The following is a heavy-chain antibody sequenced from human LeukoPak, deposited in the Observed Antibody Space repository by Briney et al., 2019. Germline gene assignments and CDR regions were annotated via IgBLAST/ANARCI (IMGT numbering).Heavy chain of an antibody. CDR2: ISYDGSNK. J-gene: IGHJ6*03. D-gene: IGHD3-10*01. CDR3: ASYGAAPSSYYYYMDV. CDR1: GFTFSSYG. Sequence: AGGSLRLSCAASGFTFSSYGMNWVRQAPGKGLEWVAVISYDGSNKYYADSVKGRFTISRDNSKNTLYLQMNSLRAEDTAVYYCASYGAAPSSYYYYMDVWGKGTTVTVSS. V-gene: IGHV3-30*03.